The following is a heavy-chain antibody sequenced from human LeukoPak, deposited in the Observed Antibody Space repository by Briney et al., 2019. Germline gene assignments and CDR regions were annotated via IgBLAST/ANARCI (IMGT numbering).Heavy chain of an antibody. V-gene: IGHV1-69*04. CDR3: ARGYYDSSGYSGYYYYGMDV. Sequence: SVKVSCKASGGIFSSYAISWVRPAPGQGLEWMGRIIPILGIANYAQKFQGRVTITADKSTSTAYMELSSLRSEDTAVYYCARGYYDSSGYSGYYYYGMDVWGQGTTVTVSS. D-gene: IGHD3-22*01. CDR1: GGIFSSYA. J-gene: IGHJ6*02. CDR2: IIPILGIA.